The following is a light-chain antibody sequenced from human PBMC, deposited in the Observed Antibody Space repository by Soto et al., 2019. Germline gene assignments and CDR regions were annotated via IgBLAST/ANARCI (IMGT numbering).Light chain of an antibody. V-gene: IGLV3-25*03. J-gene: IGLJ1*01. CDR2: KTN. CDR1: ALPKQY. Sequence: SYELTQPPSVSVSPGQMARITCSGAALPKQYAYWYQQKPGQAPVLLIYKTNERPSGIPERFSGSSSGTTVTLTISGVQAEDEADYYCQSADKSGTYVFGTGTKVTVL. CDR3: QSADKSGTYV.